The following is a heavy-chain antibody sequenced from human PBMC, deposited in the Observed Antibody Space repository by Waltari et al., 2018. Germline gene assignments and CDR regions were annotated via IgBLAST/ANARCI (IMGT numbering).Heavy chain of an antibody. Sequence: QVQLQESGPGLVKPSETLSLTCTVSGGSISRYYWSWIRQPPGKGLEWIGYIYYSGSTNDNPSLKSRDTISVDTSKNQFSLKLSSVTAADTAVYYCARYGPKRTSPFDYWGQGTLVTVSS. V-gene: IGHV4-59*01. CDR3: ARYGPKRTSPFDY. CDR1: GGSISRYY. CDR2: IYYSGST. D-gene: IGHD2-2*01. J-gene: IGHJ4*02.